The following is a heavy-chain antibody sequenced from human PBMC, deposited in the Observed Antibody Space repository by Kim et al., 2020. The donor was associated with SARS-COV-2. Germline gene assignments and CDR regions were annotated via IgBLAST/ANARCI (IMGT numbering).Heavy chain of an antibody. CDR3: ARHTRGMVRYFDWSYYYGMDV. CDR2: IYPGDSDT. D-gene: IGHD3-9*01. Sequence: GESLKISCKGSGYSFTSYWIGWVRQMPGKGLEWMGIIYPGDSDTRYSPSFQGQVTISADKSISTAYLQWSSLKASDTAMYYCARHTRGMVRYFDWSYYYGMDVWGQGTTVTVSS. V-gene: IGHV5-51*01. CDR1: GYSFTSYW. J-gene: IGHJ6*02.